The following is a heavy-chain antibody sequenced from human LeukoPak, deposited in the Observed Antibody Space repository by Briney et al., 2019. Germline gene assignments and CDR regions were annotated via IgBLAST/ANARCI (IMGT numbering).Heavy chain of an antibody. CDR1: GFTFSSSA. D-gene: IGHD5-12*01. J-gene: IGHJ4*02. CDR3: AREDRGYDYDF. CDR2: ISASGSSA. Sequence: GWSLRLSCAASGFTFSSSAMSWVRQAPGKGLEWVSAISASGSSAYYADSVKGRFTVSRDNSKNTLYLQMNSLRAEDTAEYYCAREDRGYDYDFWGQGTLVTVSS. V-gene: IGHV3-23*01.